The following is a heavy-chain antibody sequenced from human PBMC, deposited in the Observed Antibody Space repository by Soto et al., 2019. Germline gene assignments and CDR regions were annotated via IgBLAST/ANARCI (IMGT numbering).Heavy chain of an antibody. D-gene: IGHD5-12*01. Sequence: AETLTLTCAVSGFSISSSSYYWGWLRHRPGKGLELIGSIYYSGSNHHHPSLKSRVTISVDTPRNQFSRNLSSVTAVDTAVYYCVRQDIAHLDVWGQGTTVHVPS. CDR1: GFSISSSSYY. V-gene: IGHV4-39*01. CDR3: VRQDIAHLDV. CDR2: IYYSGSN. J-gene: IGHJ6*02.